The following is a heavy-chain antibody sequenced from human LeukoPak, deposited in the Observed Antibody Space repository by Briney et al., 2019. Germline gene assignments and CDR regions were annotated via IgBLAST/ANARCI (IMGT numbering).Heavy chain of an antibody. D-gene: IGHD5-18*01. V-gene: IGHV4-31*03. CDR3: ARAKALDTAMATGAFDI. CDR1: GGSISSGGYY. J-gene: IGHJ3*02. CDR2: IYYSGST. Sequence: PSQTLSLTCTVSGGSISSGGYYWSWIRQHPGKGLEWIGYIYYSGSTYYNPSLESRVTISVDTSKNQFSLKLSSVTAADTAVYYCARAKALDTAMATGAFDIWGQGTMVTVSS.